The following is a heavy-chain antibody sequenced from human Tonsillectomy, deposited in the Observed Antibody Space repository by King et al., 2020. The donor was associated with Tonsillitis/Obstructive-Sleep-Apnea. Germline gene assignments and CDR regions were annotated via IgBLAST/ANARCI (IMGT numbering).Heavy chain of an antibody. V-gene: IGHV3-13*04. CDR3: ARGYGGSWGNLDP. CDR2: IGTAGDT. J-gene: IGHJ5*02. CDR1: GFTFSSYD. Sequence: VQLVESGGGLVQPGGSLRLSCAASGFTFSSYDMHWVRQATGKGLEWVSAIGTAGDTYYPGSVKGRFTISRENAKNSLYLQMNSLRAGDTAVYYCARGYGGSWGNLDPWGQGTLVTVSS. D-gene: IGHD3-16*01.